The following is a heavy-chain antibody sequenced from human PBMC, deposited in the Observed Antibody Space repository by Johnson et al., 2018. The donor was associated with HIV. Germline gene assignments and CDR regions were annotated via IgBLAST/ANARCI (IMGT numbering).Heavy chain of an antibody. CDR2: IGTAGDT. V-gene: IGHV3-13*01. Sequence: VQLVESGGGLVQPGGSLRLSCAASGFTFSSYDMHWVRQATGKGLEWVSAIGTAGDTYYPGSVKGRFTISRDNARNTLFLQMNSLRVEDTAVYYCARETRDDAFDIWGQGTMVTVSS. D-gene: IGHD4-11*01. J-gene: IGHJ3*02. CDR3: ARETRDDAFDI. CDR1: GFTFSSYD.